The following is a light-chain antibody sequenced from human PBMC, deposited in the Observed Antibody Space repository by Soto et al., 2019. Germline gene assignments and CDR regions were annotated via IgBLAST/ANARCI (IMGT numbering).Light chain of an antibody. CDR1: QSVSSW. CDR3: QQYNIYSRT. Sequence: IQMTQSPSTLSASVGDRVTITCRASQSVSSWLAWYQQKPGKAPKLLIYKASTLESGVPSRFGGSGSGTEFTLTISSLQPDDFATYYCQQYNIYSRTFGQGTKVDIK. J-gene: IGKJ1*01. CDR2: KAS. V-gene: IGKV1-5*03.